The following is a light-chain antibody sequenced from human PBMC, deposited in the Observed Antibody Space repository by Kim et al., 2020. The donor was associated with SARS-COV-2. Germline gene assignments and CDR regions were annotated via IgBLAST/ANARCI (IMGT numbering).Light chain of an antibody. J-gene: IGLJ2*01. V-gene: IGLV3-1*01. CDR1: QLGDKC. CDR2: QDK. CDR3: QAWDTTVV. Sequence: VCGSPGKTARLPCAGVQLGDKCVCGSQQRPGRPPVLVIYQDKHRPSGIPEGFSGSNPGNTATLTISGTQDMDEADYYCQAWDTTVVFGGGTQLTVL.